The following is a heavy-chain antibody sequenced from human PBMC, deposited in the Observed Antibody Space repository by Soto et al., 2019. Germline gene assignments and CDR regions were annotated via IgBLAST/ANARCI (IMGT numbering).Heavy chain of an antibody. CDR3: ARTRGDIAPVDGELPEISSSLDP. CDR1: GYSFTSYC. Sequence: PGESLKISPKGSGYSFTSYCIGWLRQIPVKGLEWMGIIYPGDSDTRYSPSFQGQVTISADKSISTAYRQWISLKASDTAMYYCARTRGDIAPVDGELPEISSSLDPWGQATRLTVSS. V-gene: IGHV5-51*01. D-gene: IGHD3-10*01. CDR2: IYPGDSDT. J-gene: IGHJ5*02.